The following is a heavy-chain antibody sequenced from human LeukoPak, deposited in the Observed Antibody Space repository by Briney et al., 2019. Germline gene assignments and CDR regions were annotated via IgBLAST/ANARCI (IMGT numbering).Heavy chain of an antibody. J-gene: IGHJ3*02. D-gene: IGHD3-10*01. V-gene: IGHV6-1*01. CDR2: TYYRSKWYN. CDR3: AKETYYYGSGSYFHDAFDI. CDR1: GDSVSSNSAA. Sequence: PSQTLSLTCAISGDSVSSNSAAWNWIRQSPSRGLEWLGSTYYRSKWYNGYAVSVKSRITINPDTSKNQFSLQLNSVTPEDTAVYYCAKETYYYGSGSYFHDAFDIWGQGTMVTVSS.